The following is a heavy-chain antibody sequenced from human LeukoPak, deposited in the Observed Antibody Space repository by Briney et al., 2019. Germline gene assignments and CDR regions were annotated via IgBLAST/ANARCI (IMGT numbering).Heavy chain of an antibody. CDR2: IATAGDT. J-gene: IGHJ2*01. CDR1: GFTFSNYD. V-gene: IGHV3-13*01. CDR3: ARTTVTSGPYWYFDL. Sequence: GGSLRLSCAASGFTFSNYDMHWARHATGEGLQWVSAIATAGDTYHPGPVRGRFTISRENAENSLYLQMNSLRAGDTGVYYCARTTVTSGPYWYFDLWGRGTLVTVS. D-gene: IGHD4-17*01.